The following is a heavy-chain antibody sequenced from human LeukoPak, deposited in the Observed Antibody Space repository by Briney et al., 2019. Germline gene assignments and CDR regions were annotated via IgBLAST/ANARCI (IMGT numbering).Heavy chain of an antibody. J-gene: IGHJ4*02. CDR2: IYYSGST. V-gene: IGHV4-59*12. D-gene: IGHD6-13*01. CDR1: GGSISSYY. CDR3: ARGTYSSSWWLGVGYFDY. Sequence: SETLSLTCTVSGGSISSYYWSWIRQPPGKGLEWIGYIYYSGSTNYNPSLKSRVTISVDTSKNQFSLKLSSVTAADTAVYYCARGTYSSSWWLGVGYFDYWGQGTLVTVSS.